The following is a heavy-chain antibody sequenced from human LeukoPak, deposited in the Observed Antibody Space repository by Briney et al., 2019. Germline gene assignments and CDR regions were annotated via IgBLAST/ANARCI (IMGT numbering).Heavy chain of an antibody. J-gene: IGHJ3*02. V-gene: IGHV1-2*02. CDR1: GYTFTSYY. CDR2: INPNSGGT. D-gene: IGHD4/OR15-4a*01. Sequence: GASVKVSCKASGYTFTSYYMHWVRQAPGQGLEWMGWINPNSGGTNYAQKFQGRVTMTRDTSISTAYMELSRLRSDDTAVYYCARDRGAITSNAFDIWGQGTMVTVSS. CDR3: ARDRGAITSNAFDI.